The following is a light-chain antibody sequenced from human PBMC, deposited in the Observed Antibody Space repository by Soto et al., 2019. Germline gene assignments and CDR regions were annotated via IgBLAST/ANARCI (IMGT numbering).Light chain of an antibody. Sequence: AIEMSQSPSSLSASVGDRVTITCRASQSLNRWLAWYQQKPGKAPKLLIYAASSLQSGVPSRFSGSGSGTDFTLTISSLQPEDFATYYRLQDYNYPITFGQGTRLEIK. V-gene: IGKV1-6*01. CDR1: QSLNRW. CDR3: LQDYNYPIT. CDR2: AAS. J-gene: IGKJ5*01.